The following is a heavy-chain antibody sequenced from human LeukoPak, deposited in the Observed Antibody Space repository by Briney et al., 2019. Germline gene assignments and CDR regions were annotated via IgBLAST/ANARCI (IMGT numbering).Heavy chain of an antibody. CDR1: GYTFSSYG. CDR3: AKDRGDGYNYDYYYGTDV. D-gene: IGHD5-24*01. V-gene: IGHV3-30*18. CDR2: LSYDGSKK. J-gene: IGHJ6*02. Sequence: PGRCLRLSCAASGYTFSSYGMHSVRHAPGKALERGADLSYDGSKKYYADSVKGRFTISRDNSKNTVYLQMNSLRAEDTAVYCCAKDRGDGYNYDYYYGTDVWGQGTTVTVSS.